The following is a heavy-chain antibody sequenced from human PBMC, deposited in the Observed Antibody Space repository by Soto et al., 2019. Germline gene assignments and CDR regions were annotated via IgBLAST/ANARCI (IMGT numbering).Heavy chain of an antibody. Sequence: QVQLVQSGAEVKKPGASVKVSCKASGYTFTGYYMHWVRQAPGQGLEWMGWINPNSGGTNYAQKFQGRVTMTRDTSISTAYMELSRLRSDDTAVYYCARDGLNGRFWSGSNYYYGMDVWGQGTTVTVSS. V-gene: IGHV1-2*02. D-gene: IGHD3-3*01. CDR3: ARDGLNGRFWSGSNYYYGMDV. J-gene: IGHJ6*02. CDR1: GYTFTGYY. CDR2: INPNSGGT.